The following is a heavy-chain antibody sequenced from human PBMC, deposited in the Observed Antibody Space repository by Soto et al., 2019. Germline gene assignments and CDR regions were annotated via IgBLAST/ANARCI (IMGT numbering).Heavy chain of an antibody. J-gene: IGHJ4*02. CDR1: GFNFNSHA. CDR3: ARGGLGNYYNDY. D-gene: IGHD3-10*01. CDR2: IKGDGTIT. V-gene: IGHV3-74*01. Sequence: PGGSLRLSCAASGFNFNSHAMTWVRQGPGKGLVWVSRIKGDGTITNYADSVKGRFTTSRDNAKNTVYLQLNSLTTEDTAVYYCARGGLGNYYNDYWGQGTLVTVSS.